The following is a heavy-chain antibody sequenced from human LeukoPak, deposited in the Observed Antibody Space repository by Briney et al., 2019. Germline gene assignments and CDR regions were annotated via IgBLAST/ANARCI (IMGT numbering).Heavy chain of an antibody. CDR1: GFTFGDYA. D-gene: IGHD6-13*01. CDR3: TRGSLAIAAAYFDY. Sequence: GGSLRLSCTASGFTFGDYAMSWIRQAPGKGLEWVGFIRSKAYGGTTEYAASVKGRFTISRDDSKSIAYPQMNSLKTEDTAVYYCTRGSLAIAAAYFDYWGQGTLVTVSS. J-gene: IGHJ4*02. V-gene: IGHV3-49*03. CDR2: IRSKAYGGTT.